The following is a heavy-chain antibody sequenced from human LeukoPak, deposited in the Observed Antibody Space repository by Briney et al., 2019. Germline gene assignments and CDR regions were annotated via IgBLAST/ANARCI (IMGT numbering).Heavy chain of an antibody. D-gene: IGHD1-26*01. CDR2: IIPIFGTA. Sequence: SVKVSCKASGGTLSSYAISWVRQAPGQGLEWMGGIIPIFGTANYAQKFQGRVTITTDESTSTAYMELSSLRSEDTAVYYCARDGGSYSAPFDYWGQGTLVTVSS. J-gene: IGHJ4*02. CDR1: GGTLSSYA. V-gene: IGHV1-69*05. CDR3: ARDGGSYSAPFDY.